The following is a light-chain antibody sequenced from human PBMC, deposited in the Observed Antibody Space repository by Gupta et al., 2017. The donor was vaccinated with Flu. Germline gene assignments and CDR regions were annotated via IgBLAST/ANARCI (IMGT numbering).Light chain of an antibody. J-gene: IGKJ1*01. CDR3: LQDGNYPRT. CDR2: ASS. CDR1: QEIGDR. Sequence: DIQMTQSPSSLSASGGDRVTLTCLAGQEIGDRLGWYQQKPGQAPKRLMSASSSRASGVPSRFSGSGSGTDFTLTIERVQPEDSATYSCLQDGNYPRTFGEGTKVEV. V-gene: IGKV1-17*01.